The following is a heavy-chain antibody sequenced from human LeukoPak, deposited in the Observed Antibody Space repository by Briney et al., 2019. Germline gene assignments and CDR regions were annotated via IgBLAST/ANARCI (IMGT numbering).Heavy chain of an antibody. CDR1: GFTFSSYG. J-gene: IGHJ4*02. CDR3: ANLVVGSVDY. D-gene: IGHD2-15*01. CDR2: ISGSGGST. Sequence: GGSLRLSCAASGFTFSSYGMSWVRQAPGKGLEWVSAISGSGGSTYYADSVKGRFTISRDNSKNTLYLQMNSLRADDTAVYYCANLVVGSVDYWGQGTLVTVSS. V-gene: IGHV3-23*01.